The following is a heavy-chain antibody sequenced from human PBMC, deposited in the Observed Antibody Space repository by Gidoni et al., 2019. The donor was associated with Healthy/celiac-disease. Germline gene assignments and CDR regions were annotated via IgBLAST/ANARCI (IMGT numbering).Heavy chain of an antibody. V-gene: IGHV1-69*01. CDR3: ARSKESGIVGATPLDY. D-gene: IGHD1-26*01. Sequence: IIPIFGTANYAQKFQGRVTITADESTSTAYMELSSLRSEDTAVYYCARSKESGIVGATPLDYWGQGTLVTVSS. J-gene: IGHJ4*02. CDR2: IIPIFGTA.